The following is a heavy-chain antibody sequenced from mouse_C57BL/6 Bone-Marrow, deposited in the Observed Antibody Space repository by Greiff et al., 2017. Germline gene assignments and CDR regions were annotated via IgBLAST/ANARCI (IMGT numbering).Heavy chain of an antibody. CDR1: GYTFTDYY. D-gene: IGHD1-1*01. Sequence: VQLQQSGAELVRPGASVKLSCKASGYTFTDYYINRVKQRPGQGLEWIARIYPGSGNTYYNEKFKGKATLTAEKSSSTAYMQLSSLTSEDSAVYFCARGAYGSIYYYAMDYWGQGTSVTVSS. CDR3: ARGAYGSIYYYAMDY. CDR2: IYPGSGNT. V-gene: IGHV1-76*01. J-gene: IGHJ4*01.